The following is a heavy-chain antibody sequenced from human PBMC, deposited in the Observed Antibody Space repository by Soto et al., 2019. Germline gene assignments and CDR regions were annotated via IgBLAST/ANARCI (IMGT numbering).Heavy chain of an antibody. V-gene: IGHV3-9*01. Sequence: HPVGSLRLSCAASGFTFDDYAMHWVRQAPGKGLEWVSGISWNSGSIGYADSVKGRFTISRDNAKNSLYLQMNSLRAEDTALYYCAKDMGAYYYGMDVWGQGTTVTVSS. CDR2: ISWNSGSI. J-gene: IGHJ6*02. CDR1: GFTFDDYA. CDR3: AKDMGAYYYGMDV. D-gene: IGHD3-16*01.